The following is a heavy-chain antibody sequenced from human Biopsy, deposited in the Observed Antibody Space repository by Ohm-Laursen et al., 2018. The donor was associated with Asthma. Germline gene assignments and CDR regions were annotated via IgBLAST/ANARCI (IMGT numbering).Heavy chain of an antibody. CDR1: GGSITSSSYY. D-gene: IGHD3-22*01. V-gene: IGHV4-39*01. J-gene: IGHJ4*02. CDR3: VRHQYSSSWSTFDY. Sequence: TLSLTCTVSGGSITSSSYYWGWIRQPPGKGMEWIGSMYRSGSPYYHPSLKSRATISVDTSKNQLSLKMSSVTAADTAVYFCVRHQYSSSWSTFDYWGQGALVTVSS. CDR2: MYRSGSP.